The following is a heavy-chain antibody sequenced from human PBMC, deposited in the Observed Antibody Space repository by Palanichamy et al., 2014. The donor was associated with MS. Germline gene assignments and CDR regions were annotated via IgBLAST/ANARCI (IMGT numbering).Heavy chain of an antibody. J-gene: IGHJ3*02. CDR3: ARDGPGDDAFDI. V-gene: IGHV4-4*02. CDR1: GGSISSSNW. Sequence: QVQLQESGPGLVKPSETLSLTCAVSGGSISSSNWWSWFRQPPGKGLEWIGEIYHSGSTNYNPSLKSRVTISVDKSRNQLSLRLYSVTAADTAVYHCARDGPGDDAFDIWGQGTMVTVSP. CDR2: IYHSGST.